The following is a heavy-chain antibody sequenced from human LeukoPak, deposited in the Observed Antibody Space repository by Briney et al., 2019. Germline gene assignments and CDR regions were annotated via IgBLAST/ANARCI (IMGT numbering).Heavy chain of an antibody. J-gene: IGHJ4*02. CDR1: GFTFRNYV. Sequence: GGSLRLSCAASGFTFRNYVIHWVRQAPGKGLEWVAVISYDGSNKYYADSVKGRFTISRDNSKNTLYLQMNSLRAEDTAVYYCARDPSSGWLPDDYWGQGTLVTVSS. D-gene: IGHD6-19*01. CDR2: ISYDGSNK. CDR3: ARDPSSGWLPDDY. V-gene: IGHV3-30*04.